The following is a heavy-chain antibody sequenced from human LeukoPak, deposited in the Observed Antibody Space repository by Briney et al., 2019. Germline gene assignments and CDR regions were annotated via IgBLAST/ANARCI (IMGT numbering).Heavy chain of an antibody. CDR3: ARGTPFYYDI. CDR2: ISSSSTI. J-gene: IGHJ4*02. CDR1: GFTFSTYS. Sequence: GVSLRLSCAASGFTFSTYSMNWVRQAPGKGLEWVSYISSSSTIYYADSVKGRLTISRDNAKNSLYLQMNSLRDEDTAVYYCARGTPFYYDIWGQGTLVTVSS. D-gene: IGHD3-22*01. V-gene: IGHV3-48*02.